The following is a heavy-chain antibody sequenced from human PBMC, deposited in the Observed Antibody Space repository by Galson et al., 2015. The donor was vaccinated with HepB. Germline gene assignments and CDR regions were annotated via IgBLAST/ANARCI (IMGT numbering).Heavy chain of an antibody. V-gene: IGHV3-23*01. Sequence: SLRLSCATSGFTFSNYGMSWVRQNPGKGLEWVSGMSDNGVSTYYADSVKGRFTISRDISKNTLYLQMNSLRAEDTAVYYCARMALVRGVIITWHFDNWGQGALVTVSS. CDR2: MSDNGVST. D-gene: IGHD3-10*01. CDR3: ARMALVRGVIITWHFDN. CDR1: GFTFSNYG. J-gene: IGHJ4*02.